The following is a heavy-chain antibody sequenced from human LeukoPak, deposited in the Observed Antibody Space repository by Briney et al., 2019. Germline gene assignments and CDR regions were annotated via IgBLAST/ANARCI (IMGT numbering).Heavy chain of an antibody. J-gene: IGHJ4*02. CDR2: IYSSGST. D-gene: IGHD2-21*02. Sequence: SETLSLTCTVSGGSISSGSYYLSWIRPPAGNGLEWGGRIYSSGSTNYNPSPKSRVTISVDTSKNQSSLKLSSVTAADTAVYYSARGAYCGGDCYLDYWGQGTLVTVSS. V-gene: IGHV4-61*02. CDR3: ARGAYCGGDCYLDY. CDR1: GGSISSGSYY.